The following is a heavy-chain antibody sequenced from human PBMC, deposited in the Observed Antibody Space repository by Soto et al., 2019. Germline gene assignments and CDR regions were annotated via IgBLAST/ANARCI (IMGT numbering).Heavy chain of an antibody. CDR1: GGSISSGGYY. CDR3: ARGCGYSYGPVGYYYYGMDV. Sequence: QVQLQESGPGLVKPSQTLSLTCTVSGGSISSGGYYWSWIRQHPGKGLEWIGYIYYSGSTYYNPSLKSRITISVDTSKNQFSLKLSSVTAADTAVYYCARGCGYSYGPVGYYYYGMDVWGQGTTVTVSS. J-gene: IGHJ6*02. D-gene: IGHD5-18*01. V-gene: IGHV4-31*03. CDR2: IYYSGST.